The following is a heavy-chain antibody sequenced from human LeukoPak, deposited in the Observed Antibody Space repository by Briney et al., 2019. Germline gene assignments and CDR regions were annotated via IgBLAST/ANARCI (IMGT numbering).Heavy chain of an antibody. Sequence: ASVNVSCTSSGYTFTIYAMNCVREAPGQGLEWMGWINTNTGNPTYAQGFTGRFVFSLDTSGSTAYRHFRRLKAEDTAVYYCAREPESNSSSCLYNWFDPGGQGTLVTVSS. CDR2: INTNTGNP. J-gene: IGHJ5*02. CDR3: AREPESNSSSCLYNWFDP. D-gene: IGHD6-13*01. V-gene: IGHV7-4-1*02. CDR1: GYTFTIYA.